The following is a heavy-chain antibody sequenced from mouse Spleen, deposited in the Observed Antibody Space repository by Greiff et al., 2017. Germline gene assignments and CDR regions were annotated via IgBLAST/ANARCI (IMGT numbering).Heavy chain of an antibody. CDR2: ISSGSSTI. V-gene: IGHV5-17*01. CDR1: GFTFSDYG. Sequence: EVHLVESGGGLVKPGGSLKLSCAASGFTFSDYGMHWVRQAPEKGLEWVAYISSGSSTIYYADTVKGRFTISRDNAKNTLFLQMTSLRSEDTAMYYCARNHYYGSSYDLYYAMDYWGQGTSVTVSS. D-gene: IGHD1-1*01. J-gene: IGHJ4*01. CDR3: ARNHYYGSSYDLYYAMDY.